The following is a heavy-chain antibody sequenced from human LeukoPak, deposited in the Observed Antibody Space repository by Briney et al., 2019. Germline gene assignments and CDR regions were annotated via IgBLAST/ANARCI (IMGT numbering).Heavy chain of an antibody. CDR2: IYPGDSDT. D-gene: IGHD6-13*01. J-gene: IGHJ4*02. CDR1: GYSFTSYL. Sequence: GESLKISCKGSGYSFTSYLIAWVRQMPGKGLEWMGVIYPGDSDTRYSPSFQGQVTISADKSITTAYLQWSSLKASGTAIYYCARRGYTSSWSDWGQGTLVTVSS. V-gene: IGHV5-51*01. CDR3: ARRGYTSSWSD.